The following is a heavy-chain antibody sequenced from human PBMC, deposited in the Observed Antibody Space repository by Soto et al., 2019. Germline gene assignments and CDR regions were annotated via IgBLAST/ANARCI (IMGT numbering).Heavy chain of an antibody. D-gene: IGHD3-3*01. CDR2: INNSGAST. V-gene: IGHV3-23*01. J-gene: IGHJ4*02. CDR1: GFTFSRDA. CDR3: AKVTIFGVVDY. Sequence: EVQLLESGGGLVQPGGSLRLSCTASGFTFSRDAMSWVRQAPGKGLEWVATINNSGASTNYADSVKGRFTISRDNSKNTLYVQMSSLRPNDTAVYYCAKVTIFGVVDYWGQGTLVTVSS.